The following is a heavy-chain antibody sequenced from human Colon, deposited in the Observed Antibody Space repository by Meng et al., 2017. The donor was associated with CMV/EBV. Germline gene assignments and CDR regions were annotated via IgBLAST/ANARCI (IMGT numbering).Heavy chain of an antibody. CDR3: ARDSRGFLDY. Sequence: GSLRLSCTVSGDSMTLYYWTWIRQSPGKGLEFIGNIYDRGRPSYESSLQSRVTISQDTSKTQFSLKLRSVTAADTAIYYCARDSRGFLDYWGQGILVTVS. J-gene: IGHJ4*02. CDR2: IYDRGRP. D-gene: IGHD5-12*01. V-gene: IGHV4-59*01. CDR1: GDSMTLYY.